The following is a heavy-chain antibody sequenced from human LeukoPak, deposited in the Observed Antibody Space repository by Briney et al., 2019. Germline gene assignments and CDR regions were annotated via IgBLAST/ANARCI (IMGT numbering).Heavy chain of an antibody. J-gene: IGHJ4*02. D-gene: IGHD4-17*01. CDR3: AKEPIHYGDLYYFDY. Sequence: GGSLRLSCAASGFTFSSYAMHWVRQAPGKGLEWVAVISYDGSNKYYADSVKGRFTISRDNAKNTLYLQMNSLRAEDTAVYYCAKEPIHYGDLYYFDYWGQGTLVTVSS. CDR1: GFTFSSYA. CDR2: ISYDGSNK. V-gene: IGHV3-30-3*01.